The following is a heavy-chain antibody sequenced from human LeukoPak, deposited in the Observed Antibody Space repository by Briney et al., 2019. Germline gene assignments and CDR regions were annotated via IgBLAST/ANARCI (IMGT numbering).Heavy chain of an antibody. CDR1: GFTFTSSG. CDR3: ARDRTPWVAGTRGMDV. J-gene: IGHJ6*02. V-gene: IGHV1-18*01. CDR2: ISVHNGNT. D-gene: IGHD6-19*01. Sequence: GASVKVSCNASGFTFTSSGISWVRQAPGQGLEWMGWISVHNGNTNYAQKVQGRVTMTTDTSTSTAYMELTSLRSDDTAVYFCARDRTPWVAGTRGMDVWGQGTAVTVSS.